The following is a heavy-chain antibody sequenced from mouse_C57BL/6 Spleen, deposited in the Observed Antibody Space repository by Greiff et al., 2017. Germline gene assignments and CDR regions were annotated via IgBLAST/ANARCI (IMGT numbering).Heavy chain of an antibody. CDR1: GYTFTSYW. CDR3: AREVYYYGSSRRNYFDY. CDR2: IYPGSGST. J-gene: IGHJ2*01. Sequence: QVQLQQPGAELVKPGASVKMSCKASGYTFTSYWITWVKQRPGQGLEWIGDIYPGSGSTNYNEKFKSKATLTVDTSSSTAYMQRSSLTSEDSAVYYCAREVYYYGSSRRNYFDYWGQGTTLTVSS. D-gene: IGHD1-1*01. V-gene: IGHV1-55*01.